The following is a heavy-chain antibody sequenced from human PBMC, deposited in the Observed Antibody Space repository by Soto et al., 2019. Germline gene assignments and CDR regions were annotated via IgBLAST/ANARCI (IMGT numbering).Heavy chain of an antibody. CDR1: GGSISSYY. D-gene: IGHD3-10*01. Sequence: SETLSLTCTVSGGSISSYYWSWIRQPPGKGLEWIGYIYYSGSTNYNPSLKSRVTISVDTSKNQFSLKLSSVTAADTAVYYCARGRRYYYGSGTQEAFDIWGQGTMVTVSS. J-gene: IGHJ3*02. CDR3: ARGRRYYYGSGTQEAFDI. CDR2: IYYSGST. V-gene: IGHV4-59*01.